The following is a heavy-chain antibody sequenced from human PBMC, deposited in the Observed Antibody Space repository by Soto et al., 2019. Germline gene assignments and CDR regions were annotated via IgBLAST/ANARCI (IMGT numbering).Heavy chain of an antibody. Sequence: SETLSLTVAVYGGSFSCYYWSWIRQPPGKGLEWIWEINHSGSTNYNPSLKSRVTISVDTSKNQFSLKLSSVTAADTDVYYCEIFGYCSSTSRRPGDYWGQGTLVPVSS. V-gene: IGHV4-34*01. D-gene: IGHD2-2*03. CDR1: GGSFSCYY. CDR2: INHSGST. J-gene: IGHJ4*02. CDR3: EIFGYCSSTSRRPGDY.